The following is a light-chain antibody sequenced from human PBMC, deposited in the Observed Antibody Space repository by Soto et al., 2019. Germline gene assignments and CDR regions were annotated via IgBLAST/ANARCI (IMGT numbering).Light chain of an antibody. J-gene: IGKJ5*01. CDR2: DAS. CDR3: QHRSN. V-gene: IGKV3-11*01. Sequence: EIVLTQSPATLSLSPGDRATLSCRASQSVSSYLAWYQQKPGQAPRLLIYDASNRATGIPARFSGSGSGTDFTLTLSSLELEDFEVYYCQHRSNFGQGTRLEIK. CDR1: QSVSSY.